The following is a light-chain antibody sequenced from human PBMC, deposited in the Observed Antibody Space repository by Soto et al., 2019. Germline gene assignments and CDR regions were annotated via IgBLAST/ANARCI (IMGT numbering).Light chain of an antibody. V-gene: IGKV1-27*01. Sequence: DIQMTQSPSSLSASVGDRVTITCRASQGISNFLAWYQQKPGKVPKLLISAASTLQSGVPSRFSGSGSGTDCTLTITSLQPEDVATYYCPKYSSVITFGQGTRLEIK. CDR1: QGISNF. CDR3: PKYSSVIT. CDR2: AAS. J-gene: IGKJ5*01.